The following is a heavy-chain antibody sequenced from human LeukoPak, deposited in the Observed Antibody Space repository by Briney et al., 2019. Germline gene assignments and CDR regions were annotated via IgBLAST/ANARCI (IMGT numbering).Heavy chain of an antibody. CDR1: GGSISSSSYY. D-gene: IGHD6-19*01. CDR2: IYYSGST. Sequence: SETLSLTCTVSGGSISSSSYYWGWIRQPPGKGLEWIGSIYYSGSTYYNPSLKSRVTISVGTSKNQFSLKLSSVTAADTAVYYCARVDSSGWYYFDYWGQGTLVTVSS. J-gene: IGHJ4*02. CDR3: ARVDSSGWYYFDY. V-gene: IGHV4-39*07.